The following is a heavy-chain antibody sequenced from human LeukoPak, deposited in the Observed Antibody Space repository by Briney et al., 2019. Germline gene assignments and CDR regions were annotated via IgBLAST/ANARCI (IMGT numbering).Heavy chain of an antibody. J-gene: IGHJ4*02. CDR1: GFTFSSCA. CDR3: ARGGGYSDY. V-gene: IGHV3-30-3*01. CDR2: ISYDGSNK. D-gene: IGHD2-15*01. Sequence: GRSLRLSCAASGFTFSSCAMHWVRQAPGKGLEWVAVISYDGSNKYYADSVKGRFTISRDNSKNTLYLQMNSLRAEDTAVYYCARGGGYSDYWGQGTLVTVSS.